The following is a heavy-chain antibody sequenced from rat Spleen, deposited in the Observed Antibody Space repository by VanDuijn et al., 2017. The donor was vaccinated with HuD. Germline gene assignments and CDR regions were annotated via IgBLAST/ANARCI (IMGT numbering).Heavy chain of an antibody. CDR3: ARAGSAAISLGNWFAY. Sequence: QVQLKESGPGLVQPSQTLSLTCTVSGFSLTSYHVHWVRQPPGKGLEWMGVMWSDGDTSYNSALKSRLSISRDTSKSQVFLKMSSLQTEDTATYYCARAGSAAISLGNWFAYWGQGTLVTVSS. V-gene: IGHV2-32*01. D-gene: IGHD1-2*01. CDR2: MWSDGDT. J-gene: IGHJ3*01. CDR1: GFSLTSYH.